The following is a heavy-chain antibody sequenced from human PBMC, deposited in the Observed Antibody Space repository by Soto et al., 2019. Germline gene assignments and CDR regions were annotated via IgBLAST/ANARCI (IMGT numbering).Heavy chain of an antibody. CDR2: TSSDGTDN. D-gene: IGHD2-21*02. J-gene: IGHJ3*02. Sequence: PGGSLRLSCAASGFTFSSYAMHWVRQAPGTGPEWVAATSSDGTDNVYADSVSGRFTISRDNSKNTLYLQMNSLRSEDAAVYYCARTYECAKSDCYRAFDIWGQGTMVTGSS. V-gene: IGHV3-30*04. CDR3: ARTYECAKSDCYRAFDI. CDR1: GFTFSSYA.